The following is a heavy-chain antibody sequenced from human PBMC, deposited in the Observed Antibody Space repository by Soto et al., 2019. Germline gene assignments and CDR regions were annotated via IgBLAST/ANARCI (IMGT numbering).Heavy chain of an antibody. CDR3: ARGSGSGTYHED. V-gene: IGHV1-46*01. D-gene: IGHD3-10*01. Sequence: AASVKVSCKTSGYSFTNYFLHWVRQAPGQGLEWMGIINPSDGSTRYAQRIQGRVTMARDTSTGTVYMELSSLRSEDTAVYYCARGSGSGTYHEDWGPGTLVT. J-gene: IGHJ4*02. CDR1: GYSFTNYF. CDR2: INPSDGST.